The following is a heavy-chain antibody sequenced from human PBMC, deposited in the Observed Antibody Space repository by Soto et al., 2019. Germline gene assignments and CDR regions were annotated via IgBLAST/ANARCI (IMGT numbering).Heavy chain of an antibody. CDR1: GFRFTSSY. Sequence: VKVCCKASGFRFTSSYEKWVRQARGQRLEWIGWIVVGSGNTNYAQKFQERVTITRDMSTSTAYMELSSLRSEDTAVYYCAANQGGSGYGSLPSDYLGQGILVTVAS. V-gene: IGHV1-58*01. CDR3: AANQGGSGYGSLPSDY. CDR2: IVVGSGNT. J-gene: IGHJ4*02. D-gene: IGHD3-3*01.